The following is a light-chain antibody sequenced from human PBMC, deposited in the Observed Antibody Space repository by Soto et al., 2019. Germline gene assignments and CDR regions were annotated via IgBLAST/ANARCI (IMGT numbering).Light chain of an antibody. Sequence: EILLTQSPCTLSLSPGDGVTLSCRASQSVTVNSLAWYQQKPGQAPRLLIYAASTRAAAVPERFTGSGSATDFALTISRLEPDDFGAYYCQQYGDDPLTFGHGTKVDVK. V-gene: IGKV3-20*01. CDR3: QQYGDDPLT. J-gene: IGKJ3*01. CDR1: QSVTVNS. CDR2: AAS.